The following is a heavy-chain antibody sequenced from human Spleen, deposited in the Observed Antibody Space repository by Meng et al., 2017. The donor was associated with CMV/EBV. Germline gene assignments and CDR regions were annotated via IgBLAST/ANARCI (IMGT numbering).Heavy chain of an antibody. Sequence: GESLKISCAASGFTFSSYSMNWVRQAPGKGLEWVSSISSSSSYIYYADSVKGRFTISRDNAKNSLYLQMNSLRAEDTAVYYCARDKKHHPSLFYWGQGTLVTVSS. CDR3: ARDKKHHPSLFY. V-gene: IGHV3-21*01. CDR2: ISSSSSYI. CDR1: GFTFSSYS. J-gene: IGHJ4*02. D-gene: IGHD1-14*01.